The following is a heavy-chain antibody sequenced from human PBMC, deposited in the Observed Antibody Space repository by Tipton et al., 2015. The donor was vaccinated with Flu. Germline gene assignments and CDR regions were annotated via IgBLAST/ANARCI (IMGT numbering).Heavy chain of an antibody. CDR2: IHRTGTT. D-gene: IGHD4-11*01. V-gene: IGHV4-38-2*01. CDR3: ARRTFSNYVSEPKNWFDF. CDR1: SEALDSRYY. J-gene: IGHJ5*01. Sequence: SEALDSRYYWGWIRQPPGKGLEWIGNIHRTGTTYFNPSLTGRVALSVDTSKNQFYLRLTSVTAADTAVYYCARRTFSNYVSEPKNWFDFWGQGNLVTVST.